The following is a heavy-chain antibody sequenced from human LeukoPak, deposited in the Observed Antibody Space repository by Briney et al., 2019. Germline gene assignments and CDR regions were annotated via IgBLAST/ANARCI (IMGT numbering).Heavy chain of an antibody. J-gene: IGHJ4*02. CDR1: GFNFGSYS. Sequence: GGSLRLSCAASGFNFGSYSMTWVRQAPGKGLEWVSVISADSATTFYADSVKGRFTISRDNAKNTVFLQMSSLRAEDTALYYCARKSASGNYPLDYWGQGTLVTVSS. V-gene: IGHV3-23*01. CDR3: ARKSASGNYPLDY. D-gene: IGHD3-10*01. CDR2: ISADSATT.